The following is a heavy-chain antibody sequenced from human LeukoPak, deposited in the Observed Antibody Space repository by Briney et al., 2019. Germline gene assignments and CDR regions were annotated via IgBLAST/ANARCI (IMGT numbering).Heavy chain of an antibody. CDR3: ARETPRRGETRDGYR. CDR2: IIRGDSK. CDR1: GFTFSSYT. D-gene: IGHD5-24*01. V-gene: IGHV3-48*04. Sequence: GGSLRLSCAASGFTFSSYTISWGRQAPGKGLEWISSIIRGDSKYYAESVKGRFTISRDNTEESLHLQMSGLRAEDTAVYYCARETPRRGETRDGYRWGQGTVVTVSS. J-gene: IGHJ4*02.